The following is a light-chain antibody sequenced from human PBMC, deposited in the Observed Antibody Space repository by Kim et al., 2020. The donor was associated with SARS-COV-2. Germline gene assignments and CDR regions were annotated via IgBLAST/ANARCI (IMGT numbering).Light chain of an antibody. Sequence: QSVLTQPPSASGTPGQRVSISCSGSTSNIGNNYVMWYQQVPGTAPKLLIFTSNQWPSGVPDRFSGSKSGTSASLAISGLRSEDEADYYCATWDDSLSGRVFGGGTQLTVL. V-gene: IGLV1-47*02. J-gene: IGLJ3*02. CDR2: TSN. CDR3: ATWDDSLSGRV. CDR1: TSNIGNNY.